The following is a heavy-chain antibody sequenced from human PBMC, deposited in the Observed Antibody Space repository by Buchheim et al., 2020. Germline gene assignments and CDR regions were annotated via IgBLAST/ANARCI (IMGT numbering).Heavy chain of an antibody. CDR3: AKVRGQLRYMAFFDF. V-gene: IGHV3-23*01. CDR1: EFTFSNYA. J-gene: IGHJ4*02. CDR2: ISGSGGGA. D-gene: IGHD2-2*01. Sequence: EVQLLESGGDLVQPGESLRLSCAASEFTFSNYAMSWVRQAPGKGLEWVSAISGSGGGAYYADSVKGRFTISRDNSKNTLYLQMDGLRTEDTAIYYCAKVRGQLRYMAFFDFWGQGTL.